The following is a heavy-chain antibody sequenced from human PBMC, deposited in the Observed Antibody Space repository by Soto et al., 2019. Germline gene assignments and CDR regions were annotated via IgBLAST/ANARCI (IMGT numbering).Heavy chain of an antibody. CDR1: GFTFSSYG. Sequence: QVQLVESGGGVVQPGRSLRLSCAASGFTFSSYGMHWVRQAPGKGLEWVAVISYDGSNKYYADSVKGRFTISRDNSKNTLYLKMNSLRAEDTAVYYCAKVGWDGGNSFDYWGQGTLVPVSS. D-gene: IGHD2-15*01. CDR2: ISYDGSNK. V-gene: IGHV3-30*18. CDR3: AKVGWDGGNSFDY. J-gene: IGHJ4*02.